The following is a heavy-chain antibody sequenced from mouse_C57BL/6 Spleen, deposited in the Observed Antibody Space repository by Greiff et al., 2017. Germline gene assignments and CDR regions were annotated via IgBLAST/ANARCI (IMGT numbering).Heavy chain of an antibody. CDR3: ASYDGYYIYAMDY. J-gene: IGHJ4*01. Sequence: VQLKESGPELVKPGASVKISCKASGYSFTGYYMNWVKQSPEKSLEWIGEINPSTGGTTYNQKFKAKATLTVDKSSSTAYMQLKSLTSEDSAVYYCASYDGYYIYAMDYWGQGTSVTVSS. V-gene: IGHV1-42*01. CDR2: INPSTGGT. CDR1: GYSFTGYY. D-gene: IGHD2-3*01.